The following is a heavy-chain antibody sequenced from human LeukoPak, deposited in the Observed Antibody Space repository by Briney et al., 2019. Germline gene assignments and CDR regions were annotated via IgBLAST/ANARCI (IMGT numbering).Heavy chain of an antibody. CDR1: GYTFTSYD. V-gene: IGHV1-8*03. Sequence: ASVKVSCKASGYTFTSYDINWVRQATGQGLEWMGWMNPNSGNTGYAQKFQGRVTITRNTSISTAYMELSSLRSGDTAVYYCARSYYYDSSGYYHDWFDPWGQGTLVTVSS. CDR3: ARSYYYDSSGYYHDWFDP. CDR2: MNPNSGNT. J-gene: IGHJ5*02. D-gene: IGHD3-22*01.